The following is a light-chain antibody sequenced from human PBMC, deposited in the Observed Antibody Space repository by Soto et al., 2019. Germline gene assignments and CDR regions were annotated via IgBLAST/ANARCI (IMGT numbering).Light chain of an antibody. J-gene: IGLJ1*01. Sequence: QSVLTQPASVSGSPGQSITISCTGTSSDIGAYTSVSWYQHHPDKAPKVMIYEVSKRPSGVSIRFSGSKSGSTASLTISGLQAEDEADYYCKSYAVGSTYVFGTGTKVTVL. CDR2: EVS. CDR3: KSYAVGSTYV. CDR1: SSDIGAYTS. V-gene: IGLV2-14*01.